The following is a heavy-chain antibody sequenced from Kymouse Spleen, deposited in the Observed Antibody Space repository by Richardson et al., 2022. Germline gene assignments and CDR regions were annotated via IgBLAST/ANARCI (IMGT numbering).Heavy chain of an antibody. J-gene: IGHJ2*01. CDR3: ARGIAAADWYFDL. CDR2: IGTAGDT. V-gene: IGHV3-13*01. Sequence: EVQLVESGGGLVQPGGSLRLSCAASGFTFSSYDMHWVRQATGKGLEWVSAIGTAGDTYYPGSVKGRFTISRENAKNSLYLQMNSLRAGDTAVYYCARGIAAADWYFDLWGRGTLVTVSS. CDR1: GFTFSSYD. D-gene: IGHD6-13*01.